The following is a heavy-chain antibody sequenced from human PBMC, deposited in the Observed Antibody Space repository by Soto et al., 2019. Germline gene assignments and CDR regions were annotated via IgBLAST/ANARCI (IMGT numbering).Heavy chain of an antibody. CDR2: INHSGRV. J-gene: IGHJ5*01. CDR3: STRAYDTNGYYRFDP. V-gene: IGHV4-34*01. CDR1: VGSFIGHS. Sequence: KTSETLSLTCAFYVGSFIGHSWTWIRQSPGKGLEWIGDINHSGRVNYSPSLKSRVTISLDTSKNQFSLTLSAVTAADTAMYYCSTRAYDTNGYYRFDPWGQGTLVTVSS. D-gene: IGHD3-22*01.